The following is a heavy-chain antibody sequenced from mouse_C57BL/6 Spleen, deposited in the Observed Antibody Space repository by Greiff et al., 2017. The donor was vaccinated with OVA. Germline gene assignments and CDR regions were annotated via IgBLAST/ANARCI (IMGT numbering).Heavy chain of an antibody. V-gene: IGHV1-82*01. CDR1: GYAFSSSW. CDR3: ARDDGYEGAWFAY. CDR2: IYPGDGDT. D-gene: IGHD2-3*01. J-gene: IGHJ3*01. Sequence: QVQLKQSGPELVKPGASVKISCKASGYAFSSSWMNWVKQRPGKGLEWIGRIYPGDGDTNYNGKFKGKATLTADKSSSTAYMQLSSLTSEDSAVYFCARDDGYEGAWFAYWGQGTLVTVSA.